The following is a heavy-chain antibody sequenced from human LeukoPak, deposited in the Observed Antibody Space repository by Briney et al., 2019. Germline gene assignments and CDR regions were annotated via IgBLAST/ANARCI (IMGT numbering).Heavy chain of an antibody. V-gene: IGHV1-18*04. CDR3: ARADEDYYDSSGYYYSFDY. D-gene: IGHD3-22*01. CDR1: GYTFTGYY. Sequence: GASVKVSCKASGYTFTGYYMHWVRQAPGQGLEWMGWISAYNGNTNYAQKLQGRVTMTTDTSTSTAYMELRSLRSDDTAVYYCARADEDYYDSSGYYYSFDYWGQGTLVTVSS. J-gene: IGHJ4*02. CDR2: ISAYNGNT.